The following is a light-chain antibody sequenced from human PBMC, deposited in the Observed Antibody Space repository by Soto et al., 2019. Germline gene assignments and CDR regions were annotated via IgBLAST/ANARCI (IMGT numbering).Light chain of an antibody. J-gene: IGKJ2*01. Sequence: EIVMTQTPLSVSVIPGQPASISCKSSQSLLHADGKTYLYWFVRKPGQPPQLLFYEVSNRFSGVPDGYSGSGSGPEFTLSISRVEAEDLGLYYCRQSMRVPFTFGQGPKLEI. CDR2: EVS. V-gene: IGKV2D-29*01. CDR1: QSLLHADGKTY. CDR3: RQSMRVPFT.